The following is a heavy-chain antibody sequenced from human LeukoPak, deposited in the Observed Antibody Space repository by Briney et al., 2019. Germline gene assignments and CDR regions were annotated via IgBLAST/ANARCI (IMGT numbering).Heavy chain of an antibody. V-gene: IGHV4-61*05. J-gene: IGHJ4*02. CDR1: GGSISRTSYY. CDR3: ARAGGVKTAALDLDY. Sequence: SETLSLTCTVSGGSISRTSYYWGWIRQPPGKGLEWIGYIYYSGSANHNPSLKSRVTISRDTSKNQFSLKLTSVTTADTAVYYCARAGGVKTAALDLDYWGQGTLVTVSS. D-gene: IGHD6-25*01. CDR2: IYYSGSA.